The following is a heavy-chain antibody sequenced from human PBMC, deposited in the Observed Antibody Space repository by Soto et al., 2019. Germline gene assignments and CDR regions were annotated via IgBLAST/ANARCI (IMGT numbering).Heavy chain of an antibody. CDR1: GGTFSNYA. Sequence: QVRLEQSEAEVKKPGSSAKVSCKASGGTFSNYAISWERQAPGQGLEWMGVIILPFGTPNYAQTFQGRVTITADESMTTAYMELSGLRSEDTAVYYCARGPDYEGYFDYWGRGTLVTVSS. CDR3: ARGPDYEGYFDY. D-gene: IGHD4-17*01. J-gene: IGHJ4*02. CDR2: IILPFGTP. V-gene: IGHV1-69*12.